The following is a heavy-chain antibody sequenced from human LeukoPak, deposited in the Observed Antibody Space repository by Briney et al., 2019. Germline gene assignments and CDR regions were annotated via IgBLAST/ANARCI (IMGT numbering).Heavy chain of an antibody. V-gene: IGHV3-9*01. D-gene: IGHD5/OR15-5a*01. CDR1: GFTFDDYA. J-gene: IGHJ4*02. Sequence: GGSLRLSCAASGFTFDDYAMHWVRQAPGKGLEWVSGISWNSGSIGYADSVKGRFTISRDNAKNSLYLQMNSLRAEDTAVYYCAREGSVSLRGLSWGQGTLVTVSS. CDR3: AREGSVSLRGLS. CDR2: ISWNSGSI.